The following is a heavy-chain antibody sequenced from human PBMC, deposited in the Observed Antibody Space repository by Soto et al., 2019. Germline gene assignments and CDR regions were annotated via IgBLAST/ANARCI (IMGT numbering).Heavy chain of an antibody. CDR1: GGSISSYY. V-gene: IGHV4-59*08. J-gene: IGHJ6*03. CDR3: ARHRGTTSQYYYYMDV. D-gene: IGHD2-2*01. Sequence: SEPLSLTCTVSGGSISSYYWSWIRQPPGKGLEWIGYIYYSGSTNYNPSLKSRVTISVDTSKNQFSLNLSSVTAADTAVYYCARHRGTTSQYYYYMDVWGKGTTVTVSS. CDR2: IYYSGST.